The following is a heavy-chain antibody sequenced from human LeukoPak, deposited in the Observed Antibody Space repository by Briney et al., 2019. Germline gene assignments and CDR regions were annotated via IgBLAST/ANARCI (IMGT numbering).Heavy chain of an antibody. Sequence: GGSLRLSCVASGFTFSRYAMNWVRQAPGKGLEWVSAISGSGGSTYYADSVKGRFTISRDNSKNTLYLQMNSLRAEDTAVYYCAKGFGYCSSTSCYNPHYYYYYGMDVWGQGITVTVSS. CDR2: ISGSGGST. J-gene: IGHJ6*02. D-gene: IGHD2-2*02. CDR3: AKGFGYCSSTSCYNPHYYYYYGMDV. CDR1: GFTFSRYA. V-gene: IGHV3-23*01.